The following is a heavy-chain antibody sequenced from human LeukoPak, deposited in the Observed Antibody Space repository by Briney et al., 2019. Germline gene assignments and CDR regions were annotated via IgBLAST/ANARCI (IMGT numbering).Heavy chain of an antibody. CDR3: ARGTGFDWLLLGAFDI. CDR2: ISSGSTII. CDR1: GFAFSSHT. J-gene: IGHJ3*02. V-gene: IGHV3-48*04. Sequence: GGSLRLSCAASGFAFSSHTINWVRQAPGKGLEWVSSISSGSTIIYYADSVKGRFTISRDNAKNSLYLQMNSLRAEDTAVYYCARGTGFDWLLLGAFDIWGQGTMVTVSS. D-gene: IGHD3-9*01.